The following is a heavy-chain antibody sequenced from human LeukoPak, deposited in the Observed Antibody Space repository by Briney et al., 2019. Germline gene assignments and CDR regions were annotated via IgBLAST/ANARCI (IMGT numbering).Heavy chain of an antibody. V-gene: IGHV3-30*03. J-gene: IGHJ6*02. D-gene: IGHD3-22*01. CDR1: GFTFSSYG. CDR3: AREQDYYDSSGSPMDV. CDR2: ISDEGSKR. Sequence: GGSLRLSCVASGFTFSSYGMHWVRQAPGKGLEWVAVISDEGSKRYYADSVKGRFTISRDNAKNSLYLQMNSLRAEDTALYHCAREQDYYDSSGSPMDVWGQGTTVTVSS.